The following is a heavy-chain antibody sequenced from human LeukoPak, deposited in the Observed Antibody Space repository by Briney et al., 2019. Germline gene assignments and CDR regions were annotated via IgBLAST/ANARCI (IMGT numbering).Heavy chain of an antibody. Sequence: SETLSLTCTVSGGSISSYYWSWIRQPPGKGLEWIGYIYYSGSTNYNPSLKSRVTISVDTSKNQFSLKLSSVTAADTAVYYCARTAKYYYGSETYYFFDYWGQGTLVTVSS. CDR3: ARTAKYYYGSETYYFFDY. CDR1: GGSISSYY. J-gene: IGHJ4*02. D-gene: IGHD3-10*01. CDR2: IYYSGST. V-gene: IGHV4-59*01.